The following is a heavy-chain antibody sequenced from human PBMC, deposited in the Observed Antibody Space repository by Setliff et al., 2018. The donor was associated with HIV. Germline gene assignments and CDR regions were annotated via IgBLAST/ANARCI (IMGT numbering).Heavy chain of an antibody. Sequence: SETLSLTCTVSGDSITNNNFFWTWVRQDPGKGLEWIGYIYFSGSATYNPSLKSPVSISVDTSKNQFYLKLSSVTADDTAVYYCARDFCGSSCSSGYGYFDHWGQGTLVTVSS. CDR2: IYFSGSA. J-gene: IGHJ4*02. V-gene: IGHV4-31*01. D-gene: IGHD2-15*01. CDR1: GDSITNNNFF. CDR3: ARDFCGSSCSSGYGYFDH.